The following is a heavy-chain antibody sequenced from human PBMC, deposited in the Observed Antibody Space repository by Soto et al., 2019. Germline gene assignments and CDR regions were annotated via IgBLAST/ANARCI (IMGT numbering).Heavy chain of an antibody. Sequence: PGGSLRLSCAASGFTVSSNYMSWVRQAPGKGLEWVSVIYSGGSTYYADSVKGRFTISRDNSKNTLYLQMNSLRAEDTAVYYCTVVVRGVYGYYGMDVWGQGTTVTVSS. V-gene: IGHV3-53*01. CDR3: TVVVRGVYGYYGMDV. CDR2: IYSGGST. CDR1: GFTVSSNY. J-gene: IGHJ6*02. D-gene: IGHD3-10*01.